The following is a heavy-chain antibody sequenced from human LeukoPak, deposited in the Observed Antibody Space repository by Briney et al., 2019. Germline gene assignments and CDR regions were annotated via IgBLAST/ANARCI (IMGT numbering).Heavy chain of an antibody. V-gene: IGHV3-53*01. CDR3: ARALHYYGSGSYYYYFDY. CDR1: GFTVSSNY. J-gene: IGHJ4*02. D-gene: IGHD3-10*01. CDR2: IYSGGST. Sequence: PGGSLRPSCAASGFTVSSNYMSWVRQAPGKGLEWVSVIYSGGSTYCADSVKGRFTISRDNSKNTLYLQMNSLRAEDTAVYYCARALHYYGSGSYYYYFDYWGQGTLVTVSS.